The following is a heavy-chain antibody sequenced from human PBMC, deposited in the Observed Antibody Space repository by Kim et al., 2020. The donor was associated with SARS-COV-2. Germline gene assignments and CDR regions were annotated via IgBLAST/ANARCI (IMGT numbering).Heavy chain of an antibody. CDR2: IIPILGMA. J-gene: IGHJ3*02. CDR3: ARDTMDDAFDI. Sequence: SVKVSCKASGGTFSSYAISWVRQAPGQGLEWMGRIIPILGMANYAQKFQGRVTITADKSTSTAYMELSSLRSEDTAVYYCARDTMDDAFDIWGQGTMVTVSS. V-gene: IGHV1-69*04. CDR1: GGTFSSYA. D-gene: IGHD3-10*01.